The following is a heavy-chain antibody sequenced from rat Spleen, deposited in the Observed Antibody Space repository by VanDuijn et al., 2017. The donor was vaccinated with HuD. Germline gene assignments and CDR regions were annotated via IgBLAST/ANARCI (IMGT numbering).Heavy chain of an antibody. CDR2: IWGDGRT. CDR3: TRSWGYYYDGSPQWFAY. CDR1: GFSLISYA. V-gene: IGHV2-15*01. Sequence: QVQLKESGPGLVQPSQTLSLTCTVSGFSLISYAVNWVRQSPGKGLEWMGGIWGDGRTDYNSVLKSRLSISRDTSKSQVFLKMNSLQTDDTAIYFCTRSWGYYYDGSPQWFAYWGQGTLVTVSS. J-gene: IGHJ3*01. D-gene: IGHD1-12*03.